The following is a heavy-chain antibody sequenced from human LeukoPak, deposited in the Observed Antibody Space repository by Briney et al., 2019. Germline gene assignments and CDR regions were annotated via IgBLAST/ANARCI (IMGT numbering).Heavy chain of an antibody. CDR2: IKEDGSEK. CDR3: ARDYYYDSSGYSH. CDR1: GFTFSNYW. Sequence: PGGSLRLSCAASGFTFSNYWMTWLRQAPGKGLEWVANIKEDGSEKYYVDSVRGRFTISRDNAKNSLYLQMNSLRAEDTAVYFCARDYYYDSSGYSHWGQGTLVTVSS. J-gene: IGHJ4*02. D-gene: IGHD3-22*01. V-gene: IGHV3-7*01.